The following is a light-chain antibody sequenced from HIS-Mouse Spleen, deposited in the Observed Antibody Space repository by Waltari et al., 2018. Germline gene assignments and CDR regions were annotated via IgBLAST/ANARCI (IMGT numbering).Light chain of an antibody. J-gene: IGLJ3*02. Sequence: QSALTQPASVSGSPGQSITISSTGTSPDVAGYNLVSWYQQHPGKAPKPMLYEGSKRPSGVSNRFSGSKSGNTASLTISGLQAEDEADYYCCSYAGSSTWVFGGGTKLTVL. CDR3: CSYAGSSTWV. CDR1: SPDVAGYNL. CDR2: EGS. V-gene: IGLV2-23*01.